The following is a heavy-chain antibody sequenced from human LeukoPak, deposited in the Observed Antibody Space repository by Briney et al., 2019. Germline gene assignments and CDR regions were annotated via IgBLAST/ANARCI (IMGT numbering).Heavy chain of an antibody. CDR2: INPNSGGT. Sequence: ASVKVSCKASGYTFTGYCMHSGRQAPGQGLEWMGWINPNSGGTNCAQKFQGRVTMTRDTSISTAYMELSRLRSDDTAVYYCARDQHNQYGGYDADYWGQGTLVTVSS. CDR3: ARDQHNQYGGYDADY. J-gene: IGHJ4*02. CDR1: GYTFTGYC. D-gene: IGHD5-12*01. V-gene: IGHV1-2*02.